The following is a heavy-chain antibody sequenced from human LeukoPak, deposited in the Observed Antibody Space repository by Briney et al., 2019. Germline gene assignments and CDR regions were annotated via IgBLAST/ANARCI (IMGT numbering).Heavy chain of an antibody. V-gene: IGHV3-23*01. CDR3: AAVRGVMSYFDY. J-gene: IGHJ4*02. CDR2: ISGSGGST. D-gene: IGHD3-10*01. Sequence: GGSLRLSCAASGFTFSSYAMSSVRQAPGKGLEWVSAISGSGGSTYYADSVKGRFTISRDNSKNTLYLQMNSLRAEDTAVYYCAAVRGVMSYFDYWGQGTLVTVSS. CDR1: GFTFSSYA.